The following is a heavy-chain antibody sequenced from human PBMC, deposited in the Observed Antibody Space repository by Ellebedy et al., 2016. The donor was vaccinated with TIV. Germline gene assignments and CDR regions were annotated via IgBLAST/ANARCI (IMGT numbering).Heavy chain of an antibody. D-gene: IGHD6-13*01. J-gene: IGHJ4*02. V-gene: IGHV1-69*13. CDR3: ARVGWEGQLVPPEGY. CDR2: IIPIFGTA. Sequence: SVKVSXKASGGTFSSYAISWVRQAPGQGLEWMGGIIPIFGTANYAQKFQGRVTITADESTSTAYMELSSLRSEDTAVYYCARVGWEGQLVPPEGYWGQGTLVTVSS. CDR1: GGTFSSYA.